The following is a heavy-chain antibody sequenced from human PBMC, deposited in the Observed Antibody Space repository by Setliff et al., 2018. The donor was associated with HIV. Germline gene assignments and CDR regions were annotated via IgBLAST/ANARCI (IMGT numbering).Heavy chain of an antibody. Sequence: ASVKVSCKASGYTFTNNGINWVRQAPGQGLEWMGWISGDNGNTKYAQKLQGRVTMTTDTSTSTAYMELRNLRSDDTAAYYCARVQVGDPYYSYYYMDVWGEGTTVTVSS. CDR3: ARVQVGDPYYSYYYMDV. V-gene: IGHV1-18*01. CDR2: ISGDNGNT. D-gene: IGHD2-8*02. CDR1: GYTFTNNG. J-gene: IGHJ6*03.